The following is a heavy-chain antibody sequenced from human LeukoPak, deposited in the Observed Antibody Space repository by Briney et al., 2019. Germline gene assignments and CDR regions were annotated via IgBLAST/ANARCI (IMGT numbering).Heavy chain of an antibody. D-gene: IGHD3-22*01. Sequence: PSETLSLTCTVSGGSISSYYWSWIRQPAGKGLEWIGRIYTSGSTNYNPSLKSRVTMSVDTSKNQFSLKLGSVTAADTAVYYCAREYYDSSGYYPHPFDYWGQGTLVTASS. CDR3: AREYYDSSGYYPHPFDY. J-gene: IGHJ4*02. V-gene: IGHV4-4*07. CDR1: GGSISSYY. CDR2: IYTSGST.